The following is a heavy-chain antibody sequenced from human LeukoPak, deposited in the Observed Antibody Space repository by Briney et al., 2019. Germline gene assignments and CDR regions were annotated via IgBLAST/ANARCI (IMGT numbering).Heavy chain of an antibody. Sequence: SETLSLTCAVYGGSFSGYYWSWIRQPPGKGLEWIGEINHSGSTNYNPSLKSRVTISVDTSKNRFSLKLSSVTAADTAVYYCARDGPFPPRWGQGTLVTVSS. CDR3: ARDGPFPPR. D-gene: IGHD2-21*01. J-gene: IGHJ4*02. CDR2: INHSGST. CDR1: GGSFSGYY. V-gene: IGHV4-34*01.